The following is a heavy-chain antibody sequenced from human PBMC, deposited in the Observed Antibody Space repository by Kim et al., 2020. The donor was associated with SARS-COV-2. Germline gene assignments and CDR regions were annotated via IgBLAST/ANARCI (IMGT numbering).Heavy chain of an antibody. D-gene: IGHD1-26*01. CDR3: ARDRGAIGFQWFDP. V-gene: IGHV6-1*01. CDR1: GDSVSSNDAT. J-gene: IGHJ5*02. CDR2: TYYRSQWYS. Sequence: SQTLSLTCAISGDSVSSNDATWNWIRQSPSRGLEWLGRTYYRSQWYSDYTFSVKSRITINADTSKNEFSLHLHSVTPDDTAVYFCARDRGAIGFQWFDPWGQGTLVTVSS.